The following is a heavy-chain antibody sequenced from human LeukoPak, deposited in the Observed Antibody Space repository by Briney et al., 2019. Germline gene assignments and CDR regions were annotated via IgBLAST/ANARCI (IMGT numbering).Heavy chain of an antibody. J-gene: IGHJ4*02. Sequence: GGSLRLSCAASGFTFSSYWMHWVRQAPGKGLVWVSRINSDGSSTSYADSVKGRFTISRDNAKNTLYLQMNSLRAEDTAVYYCARGSSSWAPFDYWGQGTLVTVSS. CDR1: GFTFSSYW. CDR2: INSDGSST. V-gene: IGHV3-74*01. D-gene: IGHD6-13*01. CDR3: ARGSSSWAPFDY.